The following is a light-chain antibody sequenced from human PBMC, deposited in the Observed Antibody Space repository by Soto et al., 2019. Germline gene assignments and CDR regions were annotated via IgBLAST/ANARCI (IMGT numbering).Light chain of an antibody. CDR2: AAS. J-gene: IGKJ2*01. V-gene: IGKV1-6*01. Sequence: AIQMTQSPPSLSASVGDRGIITCRASQVIRVDVGWLQQRPGHAPNLLIYAASTLPTGVPSTFTGSGSGTDFTLTINDLQPEDVATYFCLQDYDFPYTFGQGTKLEI. CDR3: LQDYDFPYT. CDR1: QVIRVD.